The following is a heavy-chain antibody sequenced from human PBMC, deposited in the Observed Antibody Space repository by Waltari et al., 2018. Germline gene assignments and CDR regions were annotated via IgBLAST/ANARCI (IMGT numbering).Heavy chain of an antibody. D-gene: IGHD7-27*01. CDR1: GGPFGGYG. CDR3: ATHKLGISQHYYHMGA. CDR2: SIPIFGIP. J-gene: IGHJ6*03. Sequence: VQLVQSGAEVRTPGSSVKVSCKASGGPFGGYGISWVRLTPGQRLEWLGVSIPIFGIPDYSQKFQDRLTITADASTSTAYMELSSLTSEDTAIYFCATHKLGISQHYYHMGAWGKGTTVTISS. V-gene: IGHV1-69*12.